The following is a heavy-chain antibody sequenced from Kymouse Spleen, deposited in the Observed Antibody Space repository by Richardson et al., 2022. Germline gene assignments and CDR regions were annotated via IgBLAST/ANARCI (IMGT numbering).Heavy chain of an antibody. V-gene: IGHV3-33*01. Sequence: QVQLVESGGGVVQPGRSLRLSCAASGFTFSSYGMHWVRQAPGKGLEWVAVIWYDGSNKYYADSVKGRFTISRDNSKNTLYLQMNSLRAEDTAVYYCAREGYYGSGSYYNLPLDYWGQGTLVTVSS. D-gene: IGHD3-10*01. J-gene: IGHJ4*02. CDR3: AREGYYGSGSYYNLPLDY. CDR1: GFTFSSYG. CDR2: IWYDGSNK.